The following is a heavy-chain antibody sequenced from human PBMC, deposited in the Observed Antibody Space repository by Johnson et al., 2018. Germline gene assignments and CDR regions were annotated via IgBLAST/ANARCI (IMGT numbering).Heavy chain of an antibody. CDR2: IMPIFGKP. D-gene: IGHD6-19*01. Sequence: QVRLQESGAEVKKPGSSVNVSCKAYGGTFSSYGITWVRQAPGQGLEWLGEIMPIFGKPNYAQKFQGRVTINADESTSTAYMELTRLRSEDTAVYYCERHKYNTGWADWGQGTLLTVSS. CDR1: GGTFSSYG. V-gene: IGHV1-69*01. J-gene: IGHJ4*02. CDR3: ERHKYNTGWAD.